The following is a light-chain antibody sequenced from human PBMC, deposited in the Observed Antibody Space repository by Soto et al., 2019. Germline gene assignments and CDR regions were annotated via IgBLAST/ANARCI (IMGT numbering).Light chain of an antibody. CDR3: SSYTSSSTPFV. V-gene: IGLV2-14*01. J-gene: IGLJ1*01. CDR1: SSDVGGYNY. Sequence: QSALTQPASVSGSPRHSITISCTGTSSDVGGYNYVSWYQQHPGKAPKLMIYDVSNRPSGVSNRFSGSKSGNTASLTISGLQAEDEADYYCSSYTSSSTPFVFGTGTKVTVL. CDR2: DVS.